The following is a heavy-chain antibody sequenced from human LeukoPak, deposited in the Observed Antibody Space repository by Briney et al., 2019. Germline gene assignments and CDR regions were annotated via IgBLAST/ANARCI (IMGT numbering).Heavy chain of an antibody. CDR1: GFTFSSYA. D-gene: IGHD5-18*01. Sequence: GGSLRLSCAASGFTFSSYAMSWVRQAPGKGLEWVSAISGSGGSTYYADSVKGRFTISRDNSKNTLYLQMNRLRAEDTAVYYCANLHNTAMATHYYCGQGTLVTVSS. CDR2: ISGSGGST. V-gene: IGHV3-23*01. CDR3: ANLHNTAMATHYY. J-gene: IGHJ4*02.